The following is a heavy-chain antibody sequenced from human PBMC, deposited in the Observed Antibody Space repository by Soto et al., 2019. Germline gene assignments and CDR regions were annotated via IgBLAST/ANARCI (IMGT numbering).Heavy chain of an antibody. V-gene: IGHV1-58*02. D-gene: IGHD1-26*01. CDR1: GFTFTSSA. Sequence: QMQLVQSGPEVKKPGTSVKVSCKASGFTFTSSAMQWVRQARGQRLEWIGWIVVGSGNTNYAQKFQERVTITRDMSTSTAYMELSSLRSEDTAVYYCAAGGIVGATGGYYYGMDVWGQGTTVTVSS. CDR3: AAGGIVGATGGYYYGMDV. CDR2: IVVGSGNT. J-gene: IGHJ6*02.